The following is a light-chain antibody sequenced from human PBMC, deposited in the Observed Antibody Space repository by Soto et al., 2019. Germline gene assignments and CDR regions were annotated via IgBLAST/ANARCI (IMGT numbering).Light chain of an antibody. CDR1: QSISDW. Sequence: DIQMTQSPSTLSASVGDRVTITCRASQSISDWLAWYQQKPGKAPKILIYKASTLESGVPSRFSGSGSGTEFTLTINSLQPDDFAIYSCQQYNTSPWTFGQGTKVDIK. J-gene: IGKJ2*02. V-gene: IGKV1-5*03. CDR2: KAS. CDR3: QQYNTSPWT.